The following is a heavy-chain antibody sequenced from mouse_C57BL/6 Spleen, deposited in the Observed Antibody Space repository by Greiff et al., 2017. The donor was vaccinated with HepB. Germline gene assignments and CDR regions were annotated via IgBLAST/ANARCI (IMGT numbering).Heavy chain of an antibody. J-gene: IGHJ4*01. CDR3: ARAPSLRGGMDY. Sequence: EVKLMESGGGLVKPGGSLKLSCAASGFTFSSYAMSWVRQTPEKRLEWVATISDGGSYTYYPDNVKGRFTISRDNAKNNLYLQMSHLKSEDTAMYYCARAPSLRGGMDYWGQGTSVTVSS. V-gene: IGHV5-4*03. D-gene: IGHD1-2*01. CDR1: GFTFSSYA. CDR2: ISDGGSYT.